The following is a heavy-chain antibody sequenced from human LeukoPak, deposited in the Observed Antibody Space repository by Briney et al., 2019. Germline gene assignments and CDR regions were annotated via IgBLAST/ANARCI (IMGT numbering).Heavy chain of an antibody. CDR3: ARLYSSSTDY. V-gene: IGHV1-69*06. J-gene: IGHJ4*02. D-gene: IGHD6-13*01. CDR2: IIPIFGTA. Sequence: ASVKVSCKASGGTFSSYAISWVRQAPGQGLEWMGGIIPIFGTASYAQKFQGRVTITADKSTSTAYMELSSLRSEDTAVYYCARLYSSSTDYWGQGTLVTVSS. CDR1: GGTFSSYA.